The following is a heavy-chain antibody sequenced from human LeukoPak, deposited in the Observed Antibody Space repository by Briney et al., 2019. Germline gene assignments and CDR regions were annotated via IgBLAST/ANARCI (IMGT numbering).Heavy chain of an antibody. Sequence: GGSLRLSCAASGFTFNNYAMTWVRQAPGKGLEWVSAIGAGGLTTYYADSVKGRFTISRDNSKNTLYLQMNSLRAEDTAVYYCAKERTPHCSGGSCYWEGDAFDIWGQGTMVTVSS. CDR1: GFTFNNYA. V-gene: IGHV3-23*01. D-gene: IGHD2-15*01. J-gene: IGHJ3*02. CDR3: AKERTPHCSGGSCYWEGDAFDI. CDR2: IGAGGLTT.